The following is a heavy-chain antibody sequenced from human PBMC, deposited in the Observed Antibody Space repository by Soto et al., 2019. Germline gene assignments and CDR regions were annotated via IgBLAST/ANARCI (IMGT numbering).Heavy chain of an antibody. D-gene: IGHD5-12*01. CDR3: ARGLRGVLDY. CDR2: ISNDENIK. CDR1: GFNFGNFG. V-gene: IGHV3-33*01. Sequence: VGSLRLSCVASGFNFGNFGMHWVRQAPGKGLEWLTVISNDENIKQDSVRGRFAIARDNSKSTLYLHLTSLRAEDTAIYYCARGLRGVLDYWGQGTLVTVSS. J-gene: IGHJ4*02.